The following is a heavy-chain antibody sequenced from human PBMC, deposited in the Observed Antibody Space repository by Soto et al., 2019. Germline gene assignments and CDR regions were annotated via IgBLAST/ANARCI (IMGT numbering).Heavy chain of an antibody. J-gene: IGHJ1*01. CDR2: IFYSVDT. Sequence: VQLQGSGPGLLKPSQTLSLTCSVSGASVNTGDYYWSYIRQPPGKGLEWLGYIFYSVDTYYNPSQKSRATISLNTSRKQFSQTLTSVTAEDTALYYCLGPGTTDDFWGQVTLVTVSS. V-gene: IGHV4-30-4*01. CDR3: LGPGTTDDF. CDR1: GASVNTGDYY. D-gene: IGHD1-1*01.